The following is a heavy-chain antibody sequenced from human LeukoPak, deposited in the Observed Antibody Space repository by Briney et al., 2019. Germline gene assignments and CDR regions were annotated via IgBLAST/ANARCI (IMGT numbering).Heavy chain of an antibody. CDR1: GGSIGTYY. D-gene: IGHD3-16*02. CDR2: IYVTGST. V-gene: IGHV4-59*08. Sequence: SETLSLSCIVSGGSIGTYYWSWIRQSPGKGLEWIGYIYVTGSTRYNPYLQSRVTISVDTSRNQFFLKMSSVTAADTAVYYCARHIGGGIEDMDVWGTGTKVTVSS. CDR3: ARHIGGGIEDMDV. J-gene: IGHJ6*03.